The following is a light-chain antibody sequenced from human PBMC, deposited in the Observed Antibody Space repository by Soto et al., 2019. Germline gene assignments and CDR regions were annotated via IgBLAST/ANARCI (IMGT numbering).Light chain of an antibody. V-gene: IGKV3-20*01. Sequence: EIVLTQSPGTLSLSPGEGATLSCRASQSVPSDYLAWYQQKPGQAPRLLIYGASNRATGIPDRFSGSGSGTDFTLTISRLEPEDFAVYYCQQYGTSPWTFGQGTKVDIK. CDR3: QQYGTSPWT. J-gene: IGKJ1*01. CDR2: GAS. CDR1: QSVPSDY.